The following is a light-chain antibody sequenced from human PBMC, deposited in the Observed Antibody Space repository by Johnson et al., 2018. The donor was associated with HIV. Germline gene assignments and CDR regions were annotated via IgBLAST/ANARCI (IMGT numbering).Light chain of an antibody. Sequence: QSVFTQPPSVSAAPGQKVTISCSGSTSNIGNNYVSWYQQLPGTAPKLLIYENNKRPSGIPDRFSGSKSGTSATLGITGLQTGDEADYYCGTWDSSLSADYFFGTGTKVTVL. CDR2: ENN. J-gene: IGLJ1*01. CDR3: GTWDSSLSADYF. CDR1: TSNIGNNY. V-gene: IGLV1-51*02.